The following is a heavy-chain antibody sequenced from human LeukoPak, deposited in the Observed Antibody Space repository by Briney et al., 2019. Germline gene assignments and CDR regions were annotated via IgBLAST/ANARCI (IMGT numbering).Heavy chain of an antibody. J-gene: IGHJ6*03. CDR2: ITSDGRTI. CDR3: ARNYSYYMDV. Sequence: GGSLRLSCAASGFTFSNYEMKWVRQAPGKGLEWVSSITSDGRTIYYADSVKGRFTISRDNAKNSLYLQMNSLRAEDTAVYSCARNYSYYMDVWGKGTTVIVSS. CDR1: GFTFSNYE. V-gene: IGHV3-48*03.